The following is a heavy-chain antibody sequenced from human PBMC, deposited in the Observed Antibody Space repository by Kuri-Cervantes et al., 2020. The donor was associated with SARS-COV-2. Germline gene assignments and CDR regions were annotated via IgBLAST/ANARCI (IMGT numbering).Heavy chain of an antibody. CDR1: GFTFSSYG. J-gene: IGHJ6*02. CDR3: ARDNILRYYVLRKISGGMDV. Sequence: LSLTCAASGFTFSSYGMHWVRQAPGKGLEWVAVIWYDGSNKYYADSVKGRFTISRDNSKNTLYLQMNSLRAEDTAVYYCARDNILRYYVLRKISGGMDVWGQGTTVTVSS. CDR2: IWYDGSNK. V-gene: IGHV3-33*08. D-gene: IGHD3-3*01.